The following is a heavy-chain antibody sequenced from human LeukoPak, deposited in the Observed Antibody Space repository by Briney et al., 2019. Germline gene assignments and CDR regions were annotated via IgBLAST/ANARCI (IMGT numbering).Heavy chain of an antibody. CDR2: IDPRSGAT. CDR1: GYTFTAYY. D-gene: IGHD3-10*01. CDR3: ATDNYGTLDY. V-gene: IGHV1-2*02. Sequence: ASVKVSRKASGYTFTAYYIHWVRRAPGQGLEWMAWIDPRSGATKCTQKFQGRVTMTRDTSITTVYLELNGLTFDDTAVYYCATDNYGTLDYWGQGTLVTVSS. J-gene: IGHJ4*02.